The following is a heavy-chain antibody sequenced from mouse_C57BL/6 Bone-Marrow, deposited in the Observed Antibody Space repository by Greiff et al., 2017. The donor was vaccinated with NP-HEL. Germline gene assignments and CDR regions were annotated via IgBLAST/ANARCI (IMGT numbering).Heavy chain of an antibody. Sequence: QVHVKQSGPELVKPGASVKISCKASGYAFSSSWMNWVKQRPGKGLEWIGRIYPGDGDTNYNGKFKGKATLTADKSSSTAYMQLSSLTSEDSAVYFCARPELGPFAYWGQGTLVTVSA. CDR2: IYPGDGDT. CDR3: ARPELGPFAY. CDR1: GYAFSSSW. J-gene: IGHJ3*01. V-gene: IGHV1-82*01. D-gene: IGHD4-1*01.